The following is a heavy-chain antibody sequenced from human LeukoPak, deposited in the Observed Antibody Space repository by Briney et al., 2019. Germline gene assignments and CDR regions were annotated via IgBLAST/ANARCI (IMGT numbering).Heavy chain of an antibody. CDR3: AKDLYYYGSDY. J-gene: IGHJ4*02. D-gene: IGHD3-10*01. V-gene: IGHV3-23*01. CDR1: GFTFSSYA. Sequence: GGSLRLSCAASGFTFSSYAMSWVRQAPGRGLEWVSVISGSGSTTYYADSVKGRFTASRDNSKNTLYLQMNSLRAEDTAVYYCAKDLYYYGSDYWGQGTLVTVSS. CDR2: ISGSGSTT.